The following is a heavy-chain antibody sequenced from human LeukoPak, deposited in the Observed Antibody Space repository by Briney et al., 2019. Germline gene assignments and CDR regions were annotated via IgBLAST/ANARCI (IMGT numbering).Heavy chain of an antibody. J-gene: IGHJ4*02. Sequence: VASVTVSCKASGYTFTSYDINWARQATGQGLEWMGWMNPNSGNTGYAQKFQGRVTMTRNTSISTAYMELSSLRSEDTAVYYCARGSNRGYDSFDYWGQGTLVTVSS. CDR2: MNPNSGNT. CDR1: GYTFTSYD. CDR3: ARGSNRGYDSFDY. D-gene: IGHD5-12*01. V-gene: IGHV1-8*01.